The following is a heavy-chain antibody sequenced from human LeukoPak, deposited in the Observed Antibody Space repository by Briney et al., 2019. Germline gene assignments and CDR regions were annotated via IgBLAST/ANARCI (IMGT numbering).Heavy chain of an antibody. CDR3: AREAYSGPGLLPPYYYYYMDV. CDR2: VNPNSGGT. J-gene: IGHJ6*03. CDR1: GYTFTGYY. D-gene: IGHD1-26*01. Sequence: GASVKVSCKASGYTFTGYYMHWVRQAPGQGLEWMGRVNPNSGGTNYAQKFQGRVTMTRDTSISTAYMELSRLRSDDTAVYYCAREAYSGPGLLPPYYYYYMDVWGKGTTVTVSS. V-gene: IGHV1-2*06.